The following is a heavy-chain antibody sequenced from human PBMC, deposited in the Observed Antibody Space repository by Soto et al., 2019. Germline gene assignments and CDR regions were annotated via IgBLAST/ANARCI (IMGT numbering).Heavy chain of an antibody. CDR3: XXXXXRXVDH. V-gene: IGHV1-18*04. CDR1: GYTFTNYG. CDR2: ISTNTGHT. Sequence: QVQLVQSGAEVKKPGASXKVSCKASGYTFTNYGISXVRXXXXQGLEWMGWISTNTGHTDYARNLRGRVTMTTDASTTTAYMELRXXXXDXXAXXXXXXXXXRXVDHWGQGTLVTVSS. J-gene: IGHJ4*02.